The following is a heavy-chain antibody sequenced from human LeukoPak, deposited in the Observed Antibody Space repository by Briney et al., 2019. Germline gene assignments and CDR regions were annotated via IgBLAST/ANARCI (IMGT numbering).Heavy chain of an antibody. CDR2: INHSGST. Sequence: SSETLSLTCAVYGGSFSGYYWSWIRQPPGKGLEWIGEINHSGSTNYNPSLKSRVTISVDTSKNQFSLKLSSVTAADTDVYYCARFSSRGFDYWGQGTLVTVAS. V-gene: IGHV4-34*01. CDR1: GGSFSGYY. D-gene: IGHD2/OR15-2a*01. CDR3: ARFSSRGFDY. J-gene: IGHJ4*02.